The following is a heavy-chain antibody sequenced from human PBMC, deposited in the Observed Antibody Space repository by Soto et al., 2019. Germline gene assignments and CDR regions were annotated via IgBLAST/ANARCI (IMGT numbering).Heavy chain of an antibody. J-gene: IGHJ4*02. D-gene: IGHD3-22*01. CDR1: GFTFSGYA. Sequence: GGSLRLSCAASGFTFSGYAMNWVRQAPGKGLEWVSSISGSASTTYYADSVKGRFTISRDNSRNTLFLQMNSLRAEDTAVYYCARDYYKYYDSSGYYRSPAYWGQGTLVTVSS. V-gene: IGHV3-23*01. CDR2: ISGSASTT. CDR3: ARDYYKYYDSSGYYRSPAY.